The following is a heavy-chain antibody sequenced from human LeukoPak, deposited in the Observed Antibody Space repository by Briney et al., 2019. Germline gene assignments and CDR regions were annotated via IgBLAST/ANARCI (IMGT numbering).Heavy chain of an antibody. CDR1: GGSISSGGYY. V-gene: IGHV4-30-4*08. CDR3: ASSEKDEVLRFLEWSPGFDY. D-gene: IGHD3-3*01. Sequence: PSETLSLTCTVSGGSISSGGYYWSWIRQHPGKGLEWIGYVYYSGNTSYNPSLKSRVTISVDTSKNQFSLKLSSMTAADTAVYYCASSEKDEVLRFLEWSPGFDYWGQGTLVTVSS. J-gene: IGHJ4*02. CDR2: VYYSGNT.